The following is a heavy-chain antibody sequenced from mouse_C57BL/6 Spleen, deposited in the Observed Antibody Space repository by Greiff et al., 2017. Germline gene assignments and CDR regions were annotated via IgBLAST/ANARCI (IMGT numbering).Heavy chain of an antibody. CDR1: GYTFTSYW. CDR2: IYPGSGST. J-gene: IGHJ3*01. D-gene: IGHD1-1*01. V-gene: IGHV1-55*01. CDR3: ARNYYGSPWFAD. Sequence: QVQLQQPGAELVKPGASVKMSCKASGYTFTSYWITWVKQRPGQGLEWIGDIYPGSGSTNYNEKFKSKATLTVDTSSSTAYMQLSSLTSEDSAVYYCARNYYGSPWFADWGQGTLVTVSA.